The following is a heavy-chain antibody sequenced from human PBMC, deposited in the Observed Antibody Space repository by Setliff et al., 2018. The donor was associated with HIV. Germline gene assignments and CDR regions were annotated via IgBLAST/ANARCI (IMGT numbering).Heavy chain of an antibody. J-gene: IGHJ3*02. D-gene: IGHD3-16*02. V-gene: IGHV4-34*01. CDR2: IDYSGSP. CDR3: ARHQVIPTVIGAFDI. CDR1: GGSFSGYH. Sequence: SETLSLTCAVYGGSFSGYHWSWIRQPPGKGLEWIGEIDYSGSPNYNPSLKSRVTISVDTSKNHFSLKLSSVTAADTAVYYCARHQVIPTVIGAFDIWGQGTVVTVSS.